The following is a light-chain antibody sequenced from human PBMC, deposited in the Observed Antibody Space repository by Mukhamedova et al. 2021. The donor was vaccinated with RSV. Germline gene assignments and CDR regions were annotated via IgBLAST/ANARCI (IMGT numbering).Light chain of an antibody. CDR3: QQYNSFYT. Sequence: WYQRRVHGKAPRLLFYEASRLESGVPSRFSGSGSGTEFTLTITSLQPDDFATYYCQQYNSFYTFGQGTNLEI. V-gene: IGKV1-5*03. CDR2: EAS. J-gene: IGKJ2*01.